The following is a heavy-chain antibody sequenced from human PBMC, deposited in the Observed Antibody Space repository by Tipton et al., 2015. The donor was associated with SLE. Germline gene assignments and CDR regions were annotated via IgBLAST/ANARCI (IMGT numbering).Heavy chain of an antibody. Sequence: TLSLTCTVSGGSMTSGSYYWSWIRQPAGKGLEWIGHISSTGNTNYSPSLKSRVTISVDTSKKQFSLRLSSVTAADTAVYYCSGHIGAVGHYYYYGLDVWGQGTTVTVSS. J-gene: IGHJ6*02. D-gene: IGHD6-13*01. CDR1: GGSMTSGSYY. CDR3: SGHIGAVGHYYYYGLDV. CDR2: ISSTGNT. V-gene: IGHV4-61*09.